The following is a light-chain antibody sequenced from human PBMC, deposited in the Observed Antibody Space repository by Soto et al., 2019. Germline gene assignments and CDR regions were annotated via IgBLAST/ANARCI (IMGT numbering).Light chain of an antibody. CDR2: GAS. Sequence: EIVITQSPGTLSVSPGERATLSLGASQSVSSNLAWYQQKPGQAPRLLIYGASTRATGIPARFSGSGSGTDFTLTISGLQSEDFAVYYCQQYHNWVTFGGGTKVDIK. J-gene: IGKJ4*01. V-gene: IGKV3D-15*01. CDR3: QQYHNWVT. CDR1: QSVSSN.